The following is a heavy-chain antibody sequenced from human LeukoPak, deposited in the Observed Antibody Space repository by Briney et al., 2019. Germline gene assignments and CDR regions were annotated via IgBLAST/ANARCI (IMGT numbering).Heavy chain of an antibody. V-gene: IGHV3-74*01. J-gene: IGHJ6*02. CDR2: INSGGSST. CDR3: ARDPVVRGVTSYYYYRMDV. D-gene: IGHD3-10*01. CDR1: GFTFRSYW. Sequence: PGGSLRLSCAASGFTFRSYWMHWVRHARGKGVVGVSRINSGGSSTSYADSVKGRFTIPRDHAQNPLYLQMNSLRAEATAVYYCARDPVVRGVTSYYYYRMDVWGQGTTVTVSS.